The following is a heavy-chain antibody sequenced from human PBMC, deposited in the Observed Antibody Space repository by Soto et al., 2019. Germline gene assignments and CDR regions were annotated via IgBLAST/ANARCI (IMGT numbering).Heavy chain of an antibody. D-gene: IGHD5-12*01. Sequence: TLSLTCAISGDSVSSNSAAWNWIRQSPSRGLEWLGRTYYRSKWYNDYAVSVKSRITINPDTSKNQFSLQLNSVTPEDTAVYHCARVGYSGYDDNWFDPWGQGTLVTVSS. CDR3: ARVGYSGYDDNWFDP. V-gene: IGHV6-1*01. CDR1: GDSVSSNSAA. CDR2: TYYRSKWYN. J-gene: IGHJ5*02.